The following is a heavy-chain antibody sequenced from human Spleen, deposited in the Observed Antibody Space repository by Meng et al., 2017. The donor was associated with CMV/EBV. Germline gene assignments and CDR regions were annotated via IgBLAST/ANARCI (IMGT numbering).Heavy chain of an antibody. Sequence: ASVKVYCKASGYTFTNYEINWVRQATGQGLEWMGWMNPNSGNTGYAQKFQGRVTMTRNTSISTAYMELSSLRSEDTAAYYCARVYALDTLLVWYFDLWGRGTLVTVSS. D-gene: IGHD5-18*01. CDR3: ARVYALDTLLVWYFDL. CDR2: MNPNSGNT. V-gene: IGHV1-8*01. J-gene: IGHJ2*01. CDR1: GYTFTNYE.